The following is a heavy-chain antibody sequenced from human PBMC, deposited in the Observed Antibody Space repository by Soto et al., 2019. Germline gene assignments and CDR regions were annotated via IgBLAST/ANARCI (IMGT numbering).Heavy chain of an antibody. CDR3: ASGGGTILDPLP. J-gene: IGHJ5*02. CDR1: GYTFTGYF. V-gene: IGHV1-2*02. D-gene: IGHD3-3*01. Sequence: ASVKVSCKASGYTFTGYFIHWVRQAPRQGLEWVGYINPNSGATKYAPRFQGRVTMTSDTSIRTAYMELSNLRSDDTAVYYCASGGGTILDPLPWGPGTLVTVSS. CDR2: INPNSGAT.